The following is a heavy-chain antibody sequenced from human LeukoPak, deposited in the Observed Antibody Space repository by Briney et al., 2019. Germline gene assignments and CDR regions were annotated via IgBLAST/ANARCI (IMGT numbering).Heavy chain of an antibody. D-gene: IGHD2-2*01. CDR3: ARDQAYSPSRAYCSSTSCRPYYFDY. Sequence: SETLSLTCTVSGGSISSYYWSWIRQPAGKGLEWIGCIYTSGSTNYNPSLKSRVTMSVDTSKNQFSLKLSSVTAADTDVYYCARDQAYSPSRAYCSSTSCRPYYFDYWGQGTLVTVSS. V-gene: IGHV4-4*07. CDR1: GGSISSYY. CDR2: IYTSGST. J-gene: IGHJ4*02.